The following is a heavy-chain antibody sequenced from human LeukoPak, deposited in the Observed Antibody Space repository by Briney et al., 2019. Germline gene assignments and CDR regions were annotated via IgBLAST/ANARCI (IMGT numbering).Heavy chain of an antibody. CDR3: ARDPHYYYDSSGYWRY. V-gene: IGHV3-7*01. CDR1: GFIFSSYW. CDR2: IKQDGSEK. D-gene: IGHD3-22*01. J-gene: IGHJ4*02. Sequence: GGSLRLSCAASGFIFSSYWMSWVRQAPGKGLEWVANIKQDGSEKYYVDSVKGRFTISRDNAKNSLYLQMNSLRAEDTAVYYCARDPHYYYDSSGYWRYWGQGTLVTVSS.